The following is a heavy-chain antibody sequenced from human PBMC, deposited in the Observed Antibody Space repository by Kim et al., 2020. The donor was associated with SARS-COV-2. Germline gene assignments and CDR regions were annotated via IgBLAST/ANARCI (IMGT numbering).Heavy chain of an antibody. CDR1: GFTFSSYW. Sequence: GGSLRLSCAASGFTFSSYWMSWVRQAPGKGLEWVANIKQDGSEKYYVDSVKGRFTISRDNAKNSLYLQMNSLRAEDTAVYYCARCDTSYGDYPQGYYYYYCMDVWGQGTTITVSS. CDR2: IKQDGSEK. D-gene: IGHD4-17*01. J-gene: IGHJ6*02. CDR3: ARCDTSYGDYPQGYYYYYCMDV. V-gene: IGHV3-7*03.